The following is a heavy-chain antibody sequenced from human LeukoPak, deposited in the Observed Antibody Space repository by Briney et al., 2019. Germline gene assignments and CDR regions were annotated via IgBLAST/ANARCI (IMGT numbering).Heavy chain of an antibody. J-gene: IGHJ3*02. CDR3: ARALGYCSSTSCYTNAFDI. Sequence: SQTLSLTCTVSGGSISSGSYYWSWLRQPAGKGLEWIGRIYSSGSTNYNPSLKSRVTISVDTSKNQFSLKLSSVTAADTAVYYCARALGYCSSTSCYTNAFDIWGQGTMVTVSS. CDR2: IYSSGST. D-gene: IGHD2-2*02. V-gene: IGHV4-61*02. CDR1: GGSISSGSYY.